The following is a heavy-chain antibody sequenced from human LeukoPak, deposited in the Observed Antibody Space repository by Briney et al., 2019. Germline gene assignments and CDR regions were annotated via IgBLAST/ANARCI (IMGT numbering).Heavy chain of an antibody. D-gene: IGHD3-10*01. CDR1: GFAFSSYA. V-gene: IGHV3-30*02. J-gene: IGHJ6*02. CDR2: IWYDGSSK. Sequence: GGSLRLSCAASGFAFSSYAMTWVRQAPGKGLEWVAVIWYDGSSKYYADSVKGRFTISRDNSKNTLYLQMNSLRAEDTAVYYCAKEYYYGSGGGYYYYYGMDVWGQGTTVTVSS. CDR3: AKEYYYGSGGGYYYYYGMDV.